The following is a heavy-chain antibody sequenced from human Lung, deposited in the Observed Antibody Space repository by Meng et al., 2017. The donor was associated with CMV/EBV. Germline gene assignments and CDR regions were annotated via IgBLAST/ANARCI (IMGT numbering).Heavy chain of an antibody. J-gene: IGHJ3*02. CDR2: MLSTGST. CDR3: AREHKFRVGIVVVPAFDI. D-gene: IGHD2-2*01. CDR1: GGSISSSNYY. V-gene: IGHV4-39*07. Sequence: GSXRLXCTVSGGSISSSNYYWGWLRQPPGKGLEWIGSMLSTGSTYYNPSVKSRVTISLGTSKIQFSLKLNSGTAADTAFYFCAREHKFRVGIVVVPAFDIWXQGTXVTV.